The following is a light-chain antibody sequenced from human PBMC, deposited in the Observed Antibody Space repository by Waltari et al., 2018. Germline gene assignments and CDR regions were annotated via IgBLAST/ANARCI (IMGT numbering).Light chain of an antibody. CDR2: NNN. V-gene: IGLV1-40*01. J-gene: IGLJ2*01. CDR3: QSSDITLDAAL. Sequence: QAVLTQPPSVSGAPGQRVSISRTGRHSNIGAGFNVHWYQQLPGRAPRLLIYNNNNRPSGVPDRFFGSRSGTSASLVITGLQTEDEADYYCQSSDITLDAALFGGGTKVTVL. CDR1: HSNIGAGFN.